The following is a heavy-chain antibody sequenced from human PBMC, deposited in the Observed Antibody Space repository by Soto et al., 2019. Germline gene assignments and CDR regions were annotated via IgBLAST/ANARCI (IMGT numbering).Heavy chain of an antibody. CDR2: IYPGDSDT. CDR1: GYSFTSYW. D-gene: IGHD3-3*01. J-gene: IGHJ4*02. CDR3: ATTDTIFGVVTEYYFDY. Sequence: GESLKISCKGSGYSFTSYWIGWERQMPGKGLEWMGIIYPGDSDTRYSPSFQGQVTISADKSINTAYLQWSSLKASDTAMYYCATTDTIFGVVTEYYFDYWGKGTLVTVSS. V-gene: IGHV5-51*01.